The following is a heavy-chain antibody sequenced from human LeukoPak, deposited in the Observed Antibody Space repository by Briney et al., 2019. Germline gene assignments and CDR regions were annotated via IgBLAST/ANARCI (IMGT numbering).Heavy chain of an antibody. CDR2: IYNSGST. V-gene: IGHV4-59*01. D-gene: IGHD2-15*01. Sequence: SETPSLTCTVSGGSISSFYWGWIRQPPGKGLEWIGYIYNSGSTDYNPSLKSRVTISVDTSKNQFSLKLSSVTAADTAVYYCARDVGGGPFFDYWGQGTLVTVSS. CDR3: ARDVGGGPFFDY. J-gene: IGHJ4*02. CDR1: GGSISSFY.